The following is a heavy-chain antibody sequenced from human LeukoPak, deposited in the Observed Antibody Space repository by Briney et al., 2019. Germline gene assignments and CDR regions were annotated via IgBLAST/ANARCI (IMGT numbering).Heavy chain of an antibody. V-gene: IGHV3-49*04. CDR2: IRSKTYRGTT. D-gene: IGHD5-18*01. CDR1: GFTFGDHA. Sequence: GGSLRLSCTAFGFTFGDHAMSWVRQAPGKGLEWVGFIRSKTYRGTTEYAASVKGRFTISRDDSISIAYLQMNSLKTEDTAAYFCTRGPIPLWLYDGMDVWGQGTTVTVSS. CDR3: TRGPIPLWLYDGMDV. J-gene: IGHJ6*02.